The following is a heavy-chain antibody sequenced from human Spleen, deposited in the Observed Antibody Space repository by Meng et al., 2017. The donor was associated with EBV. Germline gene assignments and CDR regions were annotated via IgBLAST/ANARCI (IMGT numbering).Heavy chain of an antibody. D-gene: IGHD6-6*01. V-gene: IGHV4-34*01. J-gene: IGHJ5*02. CDR3: ARGRMAARSPCFDP. CDR2: INHSGST. CDR1: WGSVSGYF. Sequence: GQLQRWCAGLFKTSEALSLTCTVYWGSVSGYFWSYIRQSPGKGLEWIGEINHSGSTSYNPSLQRRVTMSVDSSKNQFSLKLTSVTAADTAVYYCARGRMAARSPCFDPWGQGTLVTVSS.